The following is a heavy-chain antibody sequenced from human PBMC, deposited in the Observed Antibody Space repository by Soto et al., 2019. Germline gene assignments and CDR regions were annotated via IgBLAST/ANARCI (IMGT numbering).Heavy chain of an antibody. V-gene: IGHV1-69*05. CDR2: LIPIFVSA. CDR1: VGSFSCYA. CDR3: ERGEIVVVGANSYFDL. D-gene: IGHD2-15*01. J-gene: IGHJ2*01. Sequence: VQVVQSGAEVKKPGFLVKVSCKASVGSFSCYAVSCVRLSSGQGLEWIGGLIPIFVSANYAQKFQGRVTITTYESTSTDYMELSSLRSEDTAVYYCERGEIVVVGANSYFDLWGRSTLVTVSS.